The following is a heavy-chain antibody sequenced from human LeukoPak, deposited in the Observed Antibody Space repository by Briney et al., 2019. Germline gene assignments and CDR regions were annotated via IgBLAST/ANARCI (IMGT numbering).Heavy chain of an antibody. CDR3: ARDRGSGWYRDFDY. Sequence: GGSLRLSCAASGFTFSSYGMHWVRQAPGKGLEWVAVIWYDGSNKYYADSVKGRFTISRDNSKNTLYLQMNSLRAEDTAVYYCARDRGSGWYRDFDYWGQGTLVTVSS. V-gene: IGHV3-33*01. D-gene: IGHD6-19*01. CDR1: GFTFSSYG. J-gene: IGHJ4*02. CDR2: IWYDGSNK.